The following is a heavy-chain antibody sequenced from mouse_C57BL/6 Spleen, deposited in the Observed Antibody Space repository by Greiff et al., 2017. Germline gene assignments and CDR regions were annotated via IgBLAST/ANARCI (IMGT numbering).Heavy chain of an antibody. CDR2: IDPSDSET. CDR1: GYTFTSYW. D-gene: IGHD2-4*01. J-gene: IGHJ2*01. CDR3: ARDGGLPPFDY. Sequence: VKLQQPGAELVRPGSSVKLSCKASGYTFTSYWMHWVKQRPIQGLEWIGNIDPSDSETHYNQKFKDKATLTVDKSSSTAYMQLSSLTSEDSAVYYCARDGGLPPFDYWGQGTTLTVSS. V-gene: IGHV1-52*01.